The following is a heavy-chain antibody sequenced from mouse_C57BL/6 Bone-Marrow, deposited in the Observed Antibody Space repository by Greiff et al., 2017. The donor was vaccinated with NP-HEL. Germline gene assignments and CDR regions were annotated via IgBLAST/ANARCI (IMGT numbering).Heavy chain of an antibody. D-gene: IGHD3-1*01. CDR3: LCLVRFGNYYAMDY. J-gene: IGHJ4*01. V-gene: IGHV10-1*01. CDR1: GFSFNTYA. CDR2: IRSKSNNYAT. Sequence: EVQLVESGGGLVQPKGSLKLSCAASGFSFNTYAMNWVRQAPGKGLEWVARIRSKSNNYATYYADSVKARFTISRDDSESMLYLQMNNLKTEDTAMYYCLCLVRFGNYYAMDYWGQGTSVTVSS.